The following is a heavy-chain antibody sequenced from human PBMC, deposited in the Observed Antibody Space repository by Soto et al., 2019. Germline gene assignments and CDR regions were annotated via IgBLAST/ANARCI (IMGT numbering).Heavy chain of an antibody. Sequence: QVQLVQSGAEVKEPGASVKGSCKASGYTFSTYGFSWVRQAPGQGLEWMGWITTHNGNTKSSEKLQGRVTMTTDTSTNTAYMELRSLRSDGTAVDCCGRGGWGDVHDYWGQGTQVTVSS. CDR2: ITTHNGNT. CDR1: GYTFSTYG. D-gene: IGHD2-21*02. J-gene: IGHJ4*02. CDR3: GRGGWGDVHDY. V-gene: IGHV1-18*01.